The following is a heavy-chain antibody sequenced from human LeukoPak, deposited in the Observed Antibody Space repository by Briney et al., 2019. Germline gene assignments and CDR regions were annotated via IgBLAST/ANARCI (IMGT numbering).Heavy chain of an antibody. V-gene: IGHV4-61*01. CDR3: AREYYGGLRYFDY. J-gene: IGHJ4*02. CDR1: GGSVSSGSYY. D-gene: IGHD3-10*01. CDR2: MYYSGST. Sequence: PSETLSLTCTVSGGSVSSGSYYWSWIRQPPGKGLEWIGYMYYSGSTNYNPSLKSRVTISVDTSKNQFSLKLSSVTAADTAVYYCAREYYGGLRYFDYWGQGTLVTVSS.